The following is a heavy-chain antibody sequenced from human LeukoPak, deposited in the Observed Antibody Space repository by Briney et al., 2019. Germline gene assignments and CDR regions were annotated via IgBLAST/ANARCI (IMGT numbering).Heavy chain of an antibody. Sequence: ASVKVSCKASEYTFTGYYMHWVRQAPGQGLEWMGWINPNSGGTNYAQKFQGRVTMTRDTSISTAYMELSRLRSDDTAVYYCARVQVSPNWFDPWGQGTLVTVSS. V-gene: IGHV1-2*02. CDR3: ARVQVSPNWFDP. CDR1: EYTFTGYY. J-gene: IGHJ5*02. CDR2: INPNSGGT.